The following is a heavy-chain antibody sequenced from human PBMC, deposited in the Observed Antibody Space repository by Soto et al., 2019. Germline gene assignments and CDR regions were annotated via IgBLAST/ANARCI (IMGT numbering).Heavy chain of an antibody. D-gene: IGHD2-8*01. J-gene: IGHJ3*02. CDR3: AKGEGALISAFDI. CDR1: GFTFSSYA. CDR2: ISGSVGST. V-gene: IGHV3-23*01. Sequence: GGSLRLSCAASGFTFSSYAMSWVRQAPGKGLEWVSAISGSVGSTYYADSVKGQFTISRDNSKNTLYLQMNSLRAEDTAVYYCAKGEGALISAFDIWGQGTMVTVSS.